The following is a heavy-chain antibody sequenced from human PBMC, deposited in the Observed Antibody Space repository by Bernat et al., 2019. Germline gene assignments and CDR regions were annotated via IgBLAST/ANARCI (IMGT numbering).Heavy chain of an antibody. V-gene: IGHV4-34*01. CDR3: ARALKGGAAAGPGFFDY. CDR2: INHSGST. J-gene: IGHJ4*02. CDR1: GGSFSGYY. Sequence: QVQLQQWGAGLLKPSETLSLTCAVYGGSFSGYYWSWIRQPPGKGLEWIGEINHSGSTNYNPSLKSRVTMSVDTSKNQFSLNLSSVTAADTAVCYCARALKGGAAAGPGFFDYWGQGTLVTVSS. D-gene: IGHD6-13*01.